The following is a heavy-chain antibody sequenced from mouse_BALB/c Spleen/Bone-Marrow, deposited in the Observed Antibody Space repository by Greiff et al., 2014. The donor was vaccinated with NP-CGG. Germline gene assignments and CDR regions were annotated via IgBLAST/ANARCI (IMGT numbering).Heavy chain of an antibody. D-gene: IGHD1-1*02. J-gene: IGHJ4*01. CDR2: ISNGGTYT. CDR1: GFTSSDFY. CDR3: ARSGERYGAMDY. V-gene: IGHV5-4*02. Sequence: EVMLVVSGGGLVKPGGSLKLSCAASGFTSSDFYVFWFRQTPEKRLEWVATISNGGTYTYYPDSVKGRFTISRDNAKNNLYLQMSSLKSEDTAMYYCARSGERYGAMDYWGQGTSVTVTS.